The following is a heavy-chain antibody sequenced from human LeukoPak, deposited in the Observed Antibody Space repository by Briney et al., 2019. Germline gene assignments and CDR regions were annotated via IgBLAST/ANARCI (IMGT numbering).Heavy chain of an antibody. CDR2: IYYSEST. D-gene: IGHD3-22*01. J-gene: IGHJ3*02. CDR1: GGSISSYY. V-gene: IGHV4-59*01. CDR3: ARITMMSSFDI. Sequence: SSETLSLTCTVSGGSISSYYWSWIRQPPGKGLEWIGYIYYSESTNYNPSLKSRVTILVDTSKNQFSLKLSSVTAADTAVYYCARITMMSSFDIWGQGTMVTVSS.